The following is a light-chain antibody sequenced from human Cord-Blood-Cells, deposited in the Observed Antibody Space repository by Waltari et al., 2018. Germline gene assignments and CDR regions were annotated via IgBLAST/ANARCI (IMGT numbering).Light chain of an antibody. J-gene: IGLJ3*02. Sequence: QSALTQPASVSGSPGQSITIPCTGTSSDVGSYHLVAWYQQHPGKAPKPSIYEGSKRPSGVSNRFSGSRSGNTASLTISGLQAEDGADYYCCSYAGRWVFGGGTKLTVL. V-gene: IGLV2-23*01. CDR3: CSYAGRWV. CDR2: EGS. CDR1: SSDVGSYHL.